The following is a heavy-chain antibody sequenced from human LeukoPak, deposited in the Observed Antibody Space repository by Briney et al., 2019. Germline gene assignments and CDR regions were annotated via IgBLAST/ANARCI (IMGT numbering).Heavy chain of an antibody. CDR1: GFTFSSYS. V-gene: IGHV3-48*01. J-gene: IGHJ3*02. Sequence: GGSLRLSCAASGFTFSSYSMNWVRQAPGKGLEWVSYISSSSSTIYYADSVKGRFTISRDNAKSSLYLQMNSPRAEDTAVYYCARGRTMIVVVPDAFDIWGQGTMVTVSS. CDR3: ARGRTMIVVVPDAFDI. D-gene: IGHD3-22*01. CDR2: ISSSSSTI.